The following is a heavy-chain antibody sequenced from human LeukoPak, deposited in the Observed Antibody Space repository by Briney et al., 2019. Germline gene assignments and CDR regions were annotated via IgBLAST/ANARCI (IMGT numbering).Heavy chain of an antibody. Sequence: SETLSLTCTFYGGSFSSYYWSWVRQPPGKGLEWIGEINHSGSTNYNPSLKSRVTISVDTSKNQFSLKLSSVTAADTAVYYCARVWGAVAGPDYWGQGTLVTVSS. CDR3: ARVWGAVAGPDY. J-gene: IGHJ4*02. CDR1: GGSFSSYY. V-gene: IGHV4-34*01. CDR2: INHSGST. D-gene: IGHD6-19*01.